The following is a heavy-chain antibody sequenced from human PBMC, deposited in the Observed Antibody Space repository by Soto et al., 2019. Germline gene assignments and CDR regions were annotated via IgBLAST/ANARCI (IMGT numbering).Heavy chain of an antibody. J-gene: IGHJ6*02. Sequence: QVQLVESGGGVVQPGRSLRLSCAASGFTFSSYGMHWVRQAPGKGLEWVAVISYDGSNKYYADSVKGRFTISRDNSKNTLYLQMNSLRAEDTAVYYCAKDCGYSSGSYYYYGMDVWGQGTTVTVSS. CDR2: ISYDGSNK. D-gene: IGHD6-19*01. CDR3: AKDCGYSSGSYYYYGMDV. CDR1: GFTFSSYG. V-gene: IGHV3-30*18.